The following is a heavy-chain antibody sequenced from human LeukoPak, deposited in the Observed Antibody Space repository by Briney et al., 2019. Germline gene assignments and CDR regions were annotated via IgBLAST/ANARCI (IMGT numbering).Heavy chain of an antibody. Sequence: GASVKVSCKASGGTFSSYAISWVRQAPGQGLEWMGGIIPIFGTANYAQKFQGRVTITADESTSTAYMELSSLRSEDTAVYYCARVDCSSTSCYTKLRYYYYYGMDVWGQGTTVTVSS. J-gene: IGHJ6*02. CDR1: GGTFSSYA. CDR3: ARVDCSSTSCYTKLRYYYYYGMDV. V-gene: IGHV1-69*13. CDR2: IIPIFGTA. D-gene: IGHD2-2*02.